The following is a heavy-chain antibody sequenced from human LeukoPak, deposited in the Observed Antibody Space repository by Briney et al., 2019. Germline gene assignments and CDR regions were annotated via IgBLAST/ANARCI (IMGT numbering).Heavy chain of an antibody. D-gene: IGHD3-9*01. CDR2: INHSGST. J-gene: IGHJ4*02. V-gene: IGHV4-34*01. CDR1: GGSFSGYY. Sequence: SETLSLTCAVYGGSFSGYYWSWIRQPPGKGLEWIGEINHSGSTNYNPSLKSRVTISVDTSKNQFSLKLSSVTAADTAVYYCARGFEGLEFDYWGQGTLVTVSS. CDR3: ARGFEGLEFDY.